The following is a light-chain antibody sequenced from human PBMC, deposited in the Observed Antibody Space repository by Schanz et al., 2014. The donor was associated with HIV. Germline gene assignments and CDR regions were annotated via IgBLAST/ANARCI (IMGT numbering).Light chain of an antibody. V-gene: IGLV1-40*01. Sequence: QSVLTQPPSVSGTPGQRVTISCSGSSSNIGSHTVNWYQHLPGTAPKLLIYENTNRPSGVPDRFSGSTSGTSAYLAITGLQADDEADYYCQSFDSSLSGVVFGGGTKLTVL. J-gene: IGLJ3*02. CDR1: SSNIGSHT. CDR3: QSFDSSLSGVV. CDR2: ENT.